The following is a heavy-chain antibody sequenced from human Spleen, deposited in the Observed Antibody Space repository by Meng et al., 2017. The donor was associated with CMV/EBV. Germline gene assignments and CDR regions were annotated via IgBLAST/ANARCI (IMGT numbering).Heavy chain of an antibody. J-gene: IGHJ6*02. CDR1: GGSISSGDYY. CDR2: IYYSGST. V-gene: IGHV4-30-4*08. D-gene: IGHD2-2*01. CDR3: ARGVGSTSRYYYYGMDV. Sequence: SETLSLTCTVSGGSISSGDYYWSWIRQPPGKGLEWIGYIYYSGSTYYNPSLKSRVTISVDTSKNQFSLKLSSVTAADTAVYYCARGVGSTSRYYYYGMDVWGQGTTVTVSS.